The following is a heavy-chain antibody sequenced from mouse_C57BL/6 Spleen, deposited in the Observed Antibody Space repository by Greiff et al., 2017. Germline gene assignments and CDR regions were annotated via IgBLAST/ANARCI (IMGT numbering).Heavy chain of an antibody. CDR2: IDPSDSYT. D-gene: IGHD2-12*01. CDR1: GYTFTSYW. J-gene: IGHJ2*01. V-gene: IGHV1-69*01. Sequence: QVQLQQPGAELVMPGASVKLSCKASGYTFTSYWMHWVKQRPGQGLEWIGEIDPSDSYTNYNQKFQGKSTLTVDKSSSTAYMQLSSLTSEDSAVYYCARWDYTHYFDYWGQGTTLTVSS. CDR3: ARWDYTHYFDY.